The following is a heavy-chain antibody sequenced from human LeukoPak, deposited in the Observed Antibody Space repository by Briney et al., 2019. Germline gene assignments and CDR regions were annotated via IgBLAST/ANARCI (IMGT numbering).Heavy chain of an antibody. CDR2: ISSSGSTI. Sequence: GGSLRLSCAASGFTFSSYSMNWVRQAPGKGLEWVSYISSSGSTIYYADSVKGRFTISRDNAKNSLYLQMNSLRAEDTALYYCARQRWLQSEVDYWGQGTLVTVSS. CDR3: ARQRWLQSEVDY. D-gene: IGHD5-24*01. CDR1: GFTFSSYS. J-gene: IGHJ4*02. V-gene: IGHV3-48*04.